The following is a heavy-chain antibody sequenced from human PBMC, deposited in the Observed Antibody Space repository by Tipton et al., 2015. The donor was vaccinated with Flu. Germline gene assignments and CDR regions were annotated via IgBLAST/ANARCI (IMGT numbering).Heavy chain of an antibody. CDR2: INHSGST. CDR1: GGSFSGYY. J-gene: IGHJ4*01. Sequence: TLSLTCSVYGGSFSGYYWTWIRQAPGKGLEWIGEINHSGSTHYSSSLKGRVTMSVDSSKNQFSLYLSSVTAADTAVYYCARVSPRRVTAIVVVMLPEGYFDYWGHGTPVIVSS. V-gene: IGHV4-34*01. CDR3: ARVSPRRVTAIVVVMLPEGYFDY. D-gene: IGHD3-22*01.